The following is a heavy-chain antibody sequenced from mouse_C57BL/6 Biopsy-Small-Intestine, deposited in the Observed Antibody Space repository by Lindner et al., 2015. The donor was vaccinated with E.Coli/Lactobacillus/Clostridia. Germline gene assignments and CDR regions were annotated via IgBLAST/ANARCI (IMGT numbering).Heavy chain of an antibody. D-gene: IGHD2-1*01. Sequence: VQLQESGAELMKPGASVKLSCKATGYTFTGYWIEWVKQRPGHGLEWIGEILPGSGSTNYNEKFKGKATFTAYTSSNTAYIQLSSLTTEDSAIYYCARHGNSYFDYWGQGTTLTVSS. V-gene: IGHV1-9*01. CDR1: GYTFTGYW. CDR3: ARHGNSYFDY. J-gene: IGHJ2*01. CDR2: ILPGSGST.